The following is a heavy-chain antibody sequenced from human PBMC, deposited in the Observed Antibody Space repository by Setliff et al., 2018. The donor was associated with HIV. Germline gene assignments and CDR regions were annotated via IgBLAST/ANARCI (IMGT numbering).Heavy chain of an antibody. D-gene: IGHD7-27*01. CDR1: GYTFTDYY. V-gene: IGHV1-2*02. CDR3: ARGTLGRHFFDY. CDR2: INAESGDT. J-gene: IGHJ4*02. Sequence: ASVKVSCKASGYTFTDYYIQWVRQAPGQGLEWMGWINAESGDTNYAEKFLGRVTMTRKTSINTAYMELTRLKSHDTAVYYCARGTLGRHFFDYWGLGTLVTVSS.